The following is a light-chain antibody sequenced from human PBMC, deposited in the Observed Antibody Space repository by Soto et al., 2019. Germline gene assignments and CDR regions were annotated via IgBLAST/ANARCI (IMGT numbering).Light chain of an antibody. CDR1: QGISSY. CDR2: AAS. J-gene: IGKJ1*01. CDR3: QQLNSYPLP. Sequence: DIPLTQSPSFLSASVGDRVTITCRASQGISSYLAWYQQKPGKAPKLLIYAASTLQSGVPSRFSGSGSGTEFTLTISSLQPEDFATYYCQQLNSYPLPFGQGTKVEIQ. V-gene: IGKV1-9*01.